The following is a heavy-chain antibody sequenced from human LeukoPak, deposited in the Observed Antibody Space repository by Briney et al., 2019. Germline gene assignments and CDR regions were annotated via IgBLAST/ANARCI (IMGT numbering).Heavy chain of an antibody. J-gene: IGHJ5*02. CDR2: IIPIFGTA. Sequence: SVKVSCEASGGTFSSYAISWVRQAPGQGLEWMGGIIPIFGTANYAQKFQGRVTITTDESTSTAYMELSSLRSEDTAVYYCARGQRITMVRGDLNWFDPWGQGTLVTVSS. CDR1: GGTFSSYA. CDR3: ARGQRITMVRGDLNWFDP. D-gene: IGHD3-10*01. V-gene: IGHV1-69*05.